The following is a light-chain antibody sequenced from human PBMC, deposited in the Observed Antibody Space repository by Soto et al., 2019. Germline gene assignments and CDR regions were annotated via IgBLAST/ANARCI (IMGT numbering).Light chain of an antibody. J-gene: IGKJ2*01. CDR1: QSISTW. CDR2: DAS. Sequence: DIQMTQSPSTVSASVGDAVTITCRASQSISTWLAWYQQKPGKAPNLLIYDASTLESGGPSGFSGSGSGTEFTLTISSLQPDDSATYYCQHYHSYPYTFGQGTKLEIK. CDR3: QHYHSYPYT. V-gene: IGKV1-5*01.